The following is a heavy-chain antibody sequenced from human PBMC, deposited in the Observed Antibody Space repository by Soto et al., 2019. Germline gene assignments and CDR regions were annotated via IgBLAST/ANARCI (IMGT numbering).Heavy chain of an antibody. CDR2: ISPTGNKI. D-gene: IGHD2-21*02. Sequence: EVHLVESGGGLVQPGGSLRLSCAASGFILSNYEMNWVRQAPGKGLQWVSFISPTGNKIYYGESVKGRFTISRDNAKNSVFLQMNSLTAEDTAVYFCARSFPRFTAPDSWGQGTLVTVAS. J-gene: IGHJ5*01. CDR3: ARSFPRFTAPDS. V-gene: IGHV3-48*03. CDR1: GFILSNYE.